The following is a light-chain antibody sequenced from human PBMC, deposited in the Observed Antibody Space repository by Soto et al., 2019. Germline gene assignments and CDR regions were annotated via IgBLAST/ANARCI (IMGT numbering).Light chain of an antibody. CDR3: QQYGNSPPNT. Sequence: EIVLTQSPGTLSLSPGERATLSCRASQSVSSSYLAWYQQKPGQAPRVLIYGASSRATGIPDRFSGSGSGTECTLTISRLEPEDFAVYFCQQYGNSPPNTFGQGTKVEIK. CDR1: QSVSSSY. J-gene: IGKJ2*01. V-gene: IGKV3-20*01. CDR2: GAS.